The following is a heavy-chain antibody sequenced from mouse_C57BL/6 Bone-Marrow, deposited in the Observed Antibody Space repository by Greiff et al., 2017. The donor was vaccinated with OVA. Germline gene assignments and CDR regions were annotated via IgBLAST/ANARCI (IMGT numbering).Heavy chain of an antibody. CDR3: ARREEGYDAMDY. J-gene: IGHJ4*01. Sequence: SAEGVDFSRYWMSWVRRAPGKGLEWIGEINPDSSTINYAPSLKDKFIISRDNANNTLYLQMSKVRSEDTALYYCARREEGYDAMDYWGQGTSVTVSS. CDR1: GVDFSRYW. V-gene: IGHV4-1*01. CDR2: INPDSSTI.